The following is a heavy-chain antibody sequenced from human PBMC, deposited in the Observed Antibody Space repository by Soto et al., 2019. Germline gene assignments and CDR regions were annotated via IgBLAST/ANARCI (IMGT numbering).Heavy chain of an antibody. D-gene: IGHD6-13*01. J-gene: IGHJ5*02. V-gene: IGHV3-11*01. CDR1: GFTFSDYY. Sequence: PGGSLRLSCAASGFTFSDYYMSWIRQAPGKGLEWVSYISSSGSTIYYADSVKGRFTISRDNAKNSLYLQMNSLRAEDTAVYYCARDMSSSWYGAVWRANNWFDPWGQGTLVTVSS. CDR2: ISSSGSTI. CDR3: ARDMSSSWYGAVWRANNWFDP.